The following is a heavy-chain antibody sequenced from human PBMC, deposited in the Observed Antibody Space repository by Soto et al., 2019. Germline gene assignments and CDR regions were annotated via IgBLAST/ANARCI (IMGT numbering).Heavy chain of an antibody. CDR1: EFTFSDYY. J-gene: IGHJ4*02. Sequence: PGGSLRLSCAASEFTFSDYYMSWIRQAPGRGLEWVAYITSSGSGGSTYYADSVKGRFTISRDNSKNTLYLQMNSLRAEDTAVYYCAKDSSWSSYWGQGTLVTVSS. D-gene: IGHD6-13*01. V-gene: IGHV3-23*01. CDR2: ITSSGSGGST. CDR3: AKDSSWSSY.